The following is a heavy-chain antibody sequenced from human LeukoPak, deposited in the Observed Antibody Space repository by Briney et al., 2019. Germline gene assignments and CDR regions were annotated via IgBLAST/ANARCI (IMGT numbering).Heavy chain of an antibody. D-gene: IGHD3-22*01. CDR3: ARDSTNSMINDY. J-gene: IGHJ4*02. CDR1: GFNVSNNH. V-gene: IGHV3-53*04. Sequence: GGSLRLSCATSGFNVSNNHMSWVRQAPGKGLEWVSVIYTGGGTYYADSVKGRFTISRHNSKNTVYLQMNSLRAEDTAVYFCARDSTNSMINDYWGQGTLVTVSS. CDR2: IYTGGGT.